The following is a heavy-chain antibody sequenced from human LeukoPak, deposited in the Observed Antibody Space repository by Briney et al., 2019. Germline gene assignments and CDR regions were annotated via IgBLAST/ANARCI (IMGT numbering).Heavy chain of an antibody. D-gene: IGHD6-19*01. V-gene: IGHV3-23*01. Sequence: RGSLRLSCAASGFTFSNYDTSWVRQAPGKGLECVSSISDRGGSTYYADSVKGRFTISRDNSKNTLYLQMTNLRAADTAVYYCAKDLSRAVAADWFDPWDQGSLVTVPS. CDR1: GFTFSNYD. CDR2: ISDRGGST. CDR3: AKDLSRAVAADWFDP. J-gene: IGHJ5*02.